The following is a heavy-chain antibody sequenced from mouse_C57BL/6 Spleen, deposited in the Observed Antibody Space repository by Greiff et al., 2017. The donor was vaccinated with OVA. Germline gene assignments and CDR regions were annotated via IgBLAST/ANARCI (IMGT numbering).Heavy chain of an antibody. CDR3: ARRRYDGYPWYFDV. CDR1: GYTFTDYN. J-gene: IGHJ1*03. Sequence: VQLKQSGPELVKPGASVKIPCKASGYTFTDYNMDWVKQSHGKSLEWIGDINPNNGGTIYNQKFKGKATLTVDKSSSTAYMELRSLTSEDTAVYYCARRRYDGYPWYFDVWGTGTTVTVSS. CDR2: INPNNGGT. D-gene: IGHD2-3*01. V-gene: IGHV1-18*01.